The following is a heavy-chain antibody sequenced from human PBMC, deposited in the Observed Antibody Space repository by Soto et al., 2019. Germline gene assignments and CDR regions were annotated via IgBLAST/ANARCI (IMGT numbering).Heavy chain of an antibody. CDR3: AKTNPSKTPTNGWYELGAL. J-gene: IGHJ1*01. CDR2: ITGSGVRM. CDR1: GFTFRDFA. Sequence: EVQLLESGGVLVQPGESLRLACAAPGFTFRDFAMTWVRQAPGKGLEWVSTITGSGVRMHYADSVNGRFTISRDNSKNTSYLQMNSLRAEDTDVYHCAKTNPSKTPTNGWYELGALWCQGILVTVSS. D-gene: IGHD2-8*01. V-gene: IGHV3-23*01.